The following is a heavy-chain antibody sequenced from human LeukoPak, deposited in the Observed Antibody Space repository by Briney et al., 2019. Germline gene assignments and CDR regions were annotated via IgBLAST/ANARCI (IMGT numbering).Heavy chain of an antibody. V-gene: IGHV3-23*01. CDR1: GFTFSSYG. D-gene: IGHD5-24*01. CDR2: ISGSGGST. Sequence: PGGTLRLSCAASGFTFSSYGMSWVRQAPGKGLEWVSAISGSGGSTYYADSVKGRFTISRDNSKNTLYLQMNSLRAEDTAVYYCARALRDGYNCFDYWGQGTLVTVSS. CDR3: ARALRDGYNCFDY. J-gene: IGHJ4*02.